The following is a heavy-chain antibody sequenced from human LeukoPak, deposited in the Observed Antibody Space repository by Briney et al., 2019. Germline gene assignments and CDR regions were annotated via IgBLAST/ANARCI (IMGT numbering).Heavy chain of an antibody. V-gene: IGHV4-59*01. D-gene: IGHD1-26*01. Sequence: SETLSLTCTVSGGSISSYYWSWIRQPPGKGLEWIGYIYYSGSTNYNPSLKSRVTISVDTSKNQFSLKLSSVTATDTAVYYCARDSVGSFDYWGQGTLVTVSS. J-gene: IGHJ4*02. CDR1: GGSISSYY. CDR3: ARDSVGSFDY. CDR2: IYYSGST.